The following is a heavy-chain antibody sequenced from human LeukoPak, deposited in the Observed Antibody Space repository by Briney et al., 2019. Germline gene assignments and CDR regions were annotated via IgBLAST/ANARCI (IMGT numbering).Heavy chain of an antibody. CDR1: GYSISSGYY. J-gene: IGHJ5*02. CDR3: ARDGRWLALNWFDP. V-gene: IGHV4-38-2*02. Sequence: SETLSLTCAVSGYSISSGYYWGWIRQPPGKGLEWIGSIYHSGSTYYNPSLKSRVTISADTSKNQFSLKLSSVTAADTAVYYCARDGRWLALNWFDPWGQGTLVTVSS. CDR2: IYHSGST. D-gene: IGHD6-19*01.